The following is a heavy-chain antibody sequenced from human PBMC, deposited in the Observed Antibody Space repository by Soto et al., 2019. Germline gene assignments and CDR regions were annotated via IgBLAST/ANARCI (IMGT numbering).Heavy chain of an antibody. J-gene: IGHJ4*02. CDR3: ARRLRYFDWFSYFDY. CDR1: GYSFTSYW. Sequence: GESLKISCKGSGYSFTSYWIGWVRQMPGKGLEWMGIIYPGDSDTGYSPSFQGQVTISADKSISTAYLQWSSLKASDTAMYYCARRLRYFDWFSYFDYWGQGTLVTVSS. CDR2: IYPGDSDT. D-gene: IGHD3-9*01. V-gene: IGHV5-51*01.